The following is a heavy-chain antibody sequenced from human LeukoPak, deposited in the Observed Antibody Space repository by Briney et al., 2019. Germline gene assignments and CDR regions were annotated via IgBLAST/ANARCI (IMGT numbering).Heavy chain of an antibody. CDR1: GFNFNDYA. V-gene: IGHV3-9*01. D-gene: IGHD3-22*01. J-gene: IGHJ2*01. CDR3: AKDAYDNSGHYFWYFDV. Sequence: GRSLRLSCAMYGFNFNDYAMHWVRQAPGKGLEWVSSITWSSATIAYADSVKGRFTISRDNAKNSLYLQMTSLGPEDTAFYYCAKDAYDNSGHYFWYFDVWGRGTLVTVSS. CDR2: ITWSSATI.